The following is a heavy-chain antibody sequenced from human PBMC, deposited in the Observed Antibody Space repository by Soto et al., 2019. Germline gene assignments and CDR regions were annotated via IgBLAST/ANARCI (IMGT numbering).Heavy chain of an antibody. CDR2: IYHSGST. CDR3: ATTLQTGTIDY. Sequence: LSLTCAVSGGSISSGGYSWSWIRQPPGKGLEWIGYIYHSGSTYYNPSLKSRVTISVDRSKNQFSLKLSSVTAADTAVYYCATTLQTGTIDYWGQGTLVTVSS. CDR1: GGSISSGGYS. D-gene: IGHD1-1*01. V-gene: IGHV4-30-2*01. J-gene: IGHJ4*02.